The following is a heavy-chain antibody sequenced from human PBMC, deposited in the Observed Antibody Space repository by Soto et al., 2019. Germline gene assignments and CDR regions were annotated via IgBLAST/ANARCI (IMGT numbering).Heavy chain of an antibody. CDR2: IQEDGTEK. CDR3: ARPPRPPAGGGFGYMDV. D-gene: IGHD6-25*01. V-gene: IGHV3-7*01. Sequence: EVQLVESGGRLVQPGGSLSLSCAASGFTISSGWMTWVRQAPGEGLEWVAGIQEDGTEKYYVDSVKGRFTISRDNAKNLLYLQMNSLRAEDTAVYYCARPPRPPAGGGFGYMDVWGKGTTVTVSS. J-gene: IGHJ6*03. CDR1: GFTISSGW.